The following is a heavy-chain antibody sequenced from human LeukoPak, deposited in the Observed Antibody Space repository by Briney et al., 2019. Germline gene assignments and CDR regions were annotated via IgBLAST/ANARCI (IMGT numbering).Heavy chain of an antibody. J-gene: IGHJ4*02. Sequence: GGSLRLSCAASGFTFSSYAMHLVRQAPGKGLEWVAVISYDGSNKYYADSVKGRFTISRDNSKNTLYLQMNSLRAEDTAVYYCARDGSSGWYGYWGQGTLVTVSS. CDR1: GFTFSSYA. CDR3: ARDGSSGWYGY. D-gene: IGHD6-19*01. V-gene: IGHV3-30*04. CDR2: ISYDGSNK.